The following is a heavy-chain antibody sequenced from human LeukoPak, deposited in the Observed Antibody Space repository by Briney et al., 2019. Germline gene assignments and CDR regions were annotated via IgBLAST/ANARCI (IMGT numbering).Heavy chain of an antibody. V-gene: IGHV3-66*01. D-gene: IGHD2-8*01. Sequence: GGSLRLSCAASGFTVSSNYMSWVRQAPGKGLEWVSFIYSGDSTYYADSVKGRFTISRDNSKNTLYLQMNSLRAEDTAMYYCARDKWASAGFDYWSQGTLVTVSS. CDR2: IYSGDST. CDR1: GFTVSSNY. CDR3: ARDKWASAGFDY. J-gene: IGHJ4*02.